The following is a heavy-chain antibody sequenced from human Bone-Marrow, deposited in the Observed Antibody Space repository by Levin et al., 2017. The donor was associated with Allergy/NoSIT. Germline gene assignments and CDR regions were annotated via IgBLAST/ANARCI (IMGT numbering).Heavy chain of an antibody. CDR2: INRSGDSI. D-gene: IGHD2-21*02. J-gene: IGHJ4*02. V-gene: IGHV1-46*01. Sequence: GESLKISCKASGYTFTRYHMHWVRQAPGQGLEWMGIINRSGDSIFYAQKFRGRVTMTRDTSTSTVYMELSSLRSEDTAVYYCARDDTEVTGPFDYWGQGTLVTVSS. CDR3: ARDDTEVTGPFDY. CDR1: GYTFTRYH.